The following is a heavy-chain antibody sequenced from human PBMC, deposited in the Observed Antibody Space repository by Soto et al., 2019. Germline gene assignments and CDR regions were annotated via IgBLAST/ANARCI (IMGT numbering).Heavy chain of an antibody. D-gene: IGHD6-6*01. V-gene: IGHV4-31*03. J-gene: IGHJ4*02. CDR3: SRDGNPNSSSPFVIGY. Sequence: SETLSLTCTVSGGSISSGGYYWSWIRQHPGKGLEWIGYIYYSGSTYYNPSLKSRVTISVDTSKNQFSLELSSLSAADTAVYYCSRDGNPNSSSPFVIGYWGRGTLVTVSS. CDR1: GGSISSGGYY. CDR2: IYYSGST.